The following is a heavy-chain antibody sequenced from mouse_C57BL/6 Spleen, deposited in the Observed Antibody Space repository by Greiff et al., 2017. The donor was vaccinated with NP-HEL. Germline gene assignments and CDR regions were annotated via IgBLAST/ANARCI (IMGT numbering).Heavy chain of an antibody. V-gene: IGHV5-17*01. D-gene: IGHD2-1*01. CDR3: ARYGNPPAMDY. CDR2: ISSGSSTI. Sequence: EVMLVESGGGLVKPGGSLKLSCAASGFTFSDYGMHWVRQAPEKGLEWVAYISSGSSTIYYADTVKGRFTISRDNAKNTLFLQMTSLRSEDTSMYYCARYGNPPAMDYWGQGTSVTVSS. J-gene: IGHJ4*01. CDR1: GFTFSDYG.